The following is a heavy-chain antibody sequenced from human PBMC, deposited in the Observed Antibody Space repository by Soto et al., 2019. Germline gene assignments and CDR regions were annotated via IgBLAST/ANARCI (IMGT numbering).Heavy chain of an antibody. CDR1: GYTFTSYG. J-gene: IGHJ4*02. CDR2: ISAYNGNT. D-gene: IGHD6-13*01. Sequence: QVQLVQSGAEVKKPGASVKVSCKASGYTFTSYGISWVRQAPGQGLEWMGWISAYNGNTNYAQKLQGRVTMTTDTSTSTAYMELRSLRSDDTAVYYCARDTATRGYSNSWPVDYWGQGTLVTVSS. CDR3: ARDTATRGYSNSWPVDY. V-gene: IGHV1-18*01.